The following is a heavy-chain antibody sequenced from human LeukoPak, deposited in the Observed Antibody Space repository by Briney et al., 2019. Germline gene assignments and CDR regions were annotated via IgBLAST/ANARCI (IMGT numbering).Heavy chain of an antibody. J-gene: IGHJ4*02. CDR1: GFTFSSYA. CDR3: AKEYIAVAGGDY. CDR2: IGGSGGNT. Sequence: GGSLRLSCAASGFTFSSYAMSWVRRAPGKGLEWVSAIGGSGGNTYYADSVKGRFTISRDNSKNTLYLQMNSLRAEDTAVYYCAKEYIAVAGGDYWGQGTLVTVSS. D-gene: IGHD6-19*01. V-gene: IGHV3-23*01.